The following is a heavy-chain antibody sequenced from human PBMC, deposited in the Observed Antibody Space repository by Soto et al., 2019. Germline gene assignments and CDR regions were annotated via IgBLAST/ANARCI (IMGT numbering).Heavy chain of an antibody. V-gene: IGHV3-33*01. CDR3: ARDWGACTPGECYSHGFDL. Sequence: QEQLVESGGGTVQPGGSLRLSCAVSGFTLDTYGMHWVRQAAGPGLEWVAVSWHDGRHLDYADSVRGRFTVFRDDSKNTRFLEMHGLRGDDSAVYYCARDWGACTPGECYSHGFDLWGQGTLVTVSS. J-gene: IGHJ3*01. CDR1: GFTLDTYG. CDR2: SWHDGRHL. D-gene: IGHD2-21*01.